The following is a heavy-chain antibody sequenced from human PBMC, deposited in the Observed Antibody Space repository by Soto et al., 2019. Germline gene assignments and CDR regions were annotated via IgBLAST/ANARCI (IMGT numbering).Heavy chain of an antibody. Sequence: PSETLSLTCTVSGGSVSSDNYYWSWVRQPPGKGLEWIGYIYYSGSTDYNPSLKSRVTISGDTSRNQFPLKLSSVTAADTAVYYCARVKTYGYDYWGQGTLVTVSS. V-gene: IGHV4-61*01. CDR1: GGSVSSDNYY. J-gene: IGHJ4*02. D-gene: IGHD5-18*01. CDR3: ARVKTYGYDY. CDR2: IYYSGST.